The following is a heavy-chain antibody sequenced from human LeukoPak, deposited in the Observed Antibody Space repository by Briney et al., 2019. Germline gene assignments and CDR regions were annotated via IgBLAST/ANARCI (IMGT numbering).Heavy chain of an antibody. CDR3: ARGGLSYAVLRYFDWLT. CDR2: ISAYNGNT. J-gene: IGHJ5*02. Sequence: ASVKVSCKASGYTFTSYGISWVRQAPGQGLEWMGWISAYNGNTNYAQKLQGRVTMTTDTSATTAYMELSSLRSEDTAVYYCARGGLSYAVLRYFDWLTWGQGTLVTVSS. V-gene: IGHV1-18*01. CDR1: GYTFTSYG. D-gene: IGHD3-9*01.